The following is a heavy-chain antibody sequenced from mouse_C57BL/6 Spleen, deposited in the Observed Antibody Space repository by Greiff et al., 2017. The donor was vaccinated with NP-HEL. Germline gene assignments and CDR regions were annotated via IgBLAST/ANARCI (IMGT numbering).Heavy chain of an antibody. CDR1: GYTFTDYN. CDR3: ARTYYGVYYFDY. J-gene: IGHJ2*01. D-gene: IGHD1-1*01. V-gene: IGHV1-18*01. Sequence: VQLQQSGPELVKPGASVKIPCKASGYTFTDYNMDWVKQSHGKSLEWIGDINPNNGGTIYNQKFKGKATLTVDKSSSTAYMELRSLTSEDTAVYYCARTYYGVYYFDYWGQGTTLTVSS. CDR2: INPNNGGT.